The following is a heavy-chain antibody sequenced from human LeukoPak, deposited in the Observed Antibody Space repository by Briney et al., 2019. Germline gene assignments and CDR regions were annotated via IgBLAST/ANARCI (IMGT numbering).Heavy chain of an antibody. CDR2: ISYDGSNK. CDR1: RFTFSSYA. CDR3: ASASGSYYNDWAYAFDI. J-gene: IGHJ3*02. V-gene: IGHV3-30*04. Sequence: PGRSLGLSCAASRFTFSSYAMHWVRHAPGKGLEWVAVISYDGSNKKYGDSVEGRFTISRDNSKNTLDLQMNSLRAEDTAVYYCASASGSYYNDWAYAFDIWGQGTMVTVSS. D-gene: IGHD3-10*01.